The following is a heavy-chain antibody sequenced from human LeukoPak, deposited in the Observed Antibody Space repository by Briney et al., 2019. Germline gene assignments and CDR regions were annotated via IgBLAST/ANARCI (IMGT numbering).Heavy chain of an antibody. Sequence: TGGSLRLSCAASGFNFSDYYMSWVRQAPGRGLEWISFFSSGDTNIRYADSVKGRFTISRDNAKNSLYLQMNSLRAEDTAVYFCAREIHSTGYYYAGGYMDVWGEGTTVTVSS. V-gene: IGHV3-11*04. CDR2: FSSGDTNI. CDR1: GFNFSDYY. D-gene: IGHD3-22*01. J-gene: IGHJ6*03. CDR3: AREIHSTGYYYAGGYMDV.